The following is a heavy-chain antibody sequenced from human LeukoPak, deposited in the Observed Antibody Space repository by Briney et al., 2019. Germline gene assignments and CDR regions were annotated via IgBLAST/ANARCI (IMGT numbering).Heavy chain of an antibody. J-gene: IGHJ6*02. V-gene: IGHV3-7*03. Sequence: GGSLRLSCATSGFTFSSYWMSWVRQAPGKGLEWVANIKRDGSEEYYVDSVKGRFTISRDNAKNSLYLQMNSLRAEDTAVYYCASPDTRVVPAAMDYYYYYGMDVWGQGTTVTVSS. D-gene: IGHD2-2*01. CDR3: ASPDTRVVPAAMDYYYYYGMDV. CDR1: GFTFSSYW. CDR2: IKRDGSEE.